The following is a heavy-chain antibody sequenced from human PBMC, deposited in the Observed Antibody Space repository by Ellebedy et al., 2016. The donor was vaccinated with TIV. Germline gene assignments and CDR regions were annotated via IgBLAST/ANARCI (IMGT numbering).Heavy chain of an antibody. CDR3: AVWFGELLGYYYGMDV. CDR2: MNPNSGNT. Sequence: ASVKVSXXASGYTFTSYDINWVRQATGQGLEWMGWMNPNSGNTGYAQKFQGRVTMTRNTSISTAYMELSSLRSEDTAVYYCAVWFGELLGYYYGMDVWGQGTTVTVSS. J-gene: IGHJ6*02. V-gene: IGHV1-8*01. CDR1: GYTFTSYD. D-gene: IGHD3-10*01.